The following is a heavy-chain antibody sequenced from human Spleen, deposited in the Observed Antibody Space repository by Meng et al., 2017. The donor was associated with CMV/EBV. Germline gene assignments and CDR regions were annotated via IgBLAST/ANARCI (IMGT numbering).Heavy chain of an antibody. J-gene: IGHJ6*02. Sequence: GGSLRLSCAASGFTFSTFEMNWVRQGPGKGLEWVSYISSSASSIYYADSVKGRFTISRDNAKNSLYLQMSSLRAEDTAVYYCARDRLLNVWGQGTTVTVSS. CDR3: ARDRLLNV. CDR2: ISSSASSI. D-gene: IGHD2-21*02. V-gene: IGHV3-48*03. CDR1: GFTFSTFE.